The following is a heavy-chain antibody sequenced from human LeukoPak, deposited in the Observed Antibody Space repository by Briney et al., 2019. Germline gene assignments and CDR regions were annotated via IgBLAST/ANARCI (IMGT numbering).Heavy chain of an antibody. J-gene: IGHJ6*02. V-gene: IGHV1-2*02. Sequence: ASVKVSCKASGYTFTGYYMHWVRQAPGQGLEWMGWINPNSGGTNYAQKFQGRVTMTRDTSISTAYMELSRLRSDDTAVYYCARADKLLWFGELLVSLYYYGMDAWGQGTTVTVSS. CDR3: ARADKLLWFGELLVSLYYYGMDA. CDR2: INPNSGGT. CDR1: GYTFTGYY. D-gene: IGHD3-10*01.